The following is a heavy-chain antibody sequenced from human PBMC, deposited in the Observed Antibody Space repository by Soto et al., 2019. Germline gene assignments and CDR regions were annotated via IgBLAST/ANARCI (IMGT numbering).Heavy chain of an antibody. V-gene: IGHV1-69*01. CDR3: ARSQGSSTSLEIYYYYYYGMDV. CDR2: IIPISGTA. Sequence: QVQLVQSGAEVKKPGSSVKVSCKASGGTFSSYAISWVRQSPGQGLECMGGIIPISGTANYAQKFQSRVRITADESTSTVSMEGSSLRSEDTVVYFGARSQGSSTSLEIYYYYYYGMDVWGQGTTVTVSS. J-gene: IGHJ6*02. D-gene: IGHD2-2*01. CDR1: GGTFSSYA.